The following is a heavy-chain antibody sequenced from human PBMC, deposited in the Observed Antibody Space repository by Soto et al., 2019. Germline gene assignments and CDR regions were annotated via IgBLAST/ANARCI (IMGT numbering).Heavy chain of an antibody. CDR2: IYYSGTT. J-gene: IGHJ5*02. Sequence: SETLSLTCTVSGGSISGSNYYWGWIRQPPGKVLEWIGTIYYSGTTYYNPSLKSRVTISVDTSKNQFSLKLSSVTAADTAVYYCARPLYFFGSGSYPWFDPWGQGTLVT. CDR3: ARPLYFFGSGSYPWFDP. V-gene: IGHV4-39*01. CDR1: GGSISGSNYY. D-gene: IGHD3-10*01.